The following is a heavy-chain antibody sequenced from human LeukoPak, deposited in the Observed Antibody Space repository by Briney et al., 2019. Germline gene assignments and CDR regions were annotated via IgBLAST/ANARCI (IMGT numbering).Heavy chain of an antibody. CDR2: ISSSGSTI. CDR1: GFTFSSYE. V-gene: IGHV3-48*03. D-gene: IGHD6-19*01. Sequence: TGGSLRLSCAASGFTFSSYEMNWVRQAPGKGLEWVSYISSSGSTIYYADSVKGRFTISRDNVKNSLYLQMNSLRAEDTAVYYCARDVKYSSGLHYYYGMDVWGQGTTVTVSS. CDR3: ARDVKYSSGLHYYYGMDV. J-gene: IGHJ6*02.